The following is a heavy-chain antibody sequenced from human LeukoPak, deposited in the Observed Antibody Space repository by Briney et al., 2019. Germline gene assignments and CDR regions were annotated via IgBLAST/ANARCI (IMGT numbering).Heavy chain of an antibody. Sequence: PGGPLRLSCVASGHPFCTHWMSWVPRAPGKGLEGVANTKQTGNVKYYVDSVKGRFTISRDNAQNSRYLEMNSLRVDDTDVYYCARKNYYDSSGYRYYFDVWGQGTLVTVSS. CDR3: ARKNYYDSSGYRYYFDV. CDR2: TKQTGNVK. D-gene: IGHD3-22*01. CDR1: GHPFCTHW. J-gene: IGHJ4*02. V-gene: IGHV3-7*01.